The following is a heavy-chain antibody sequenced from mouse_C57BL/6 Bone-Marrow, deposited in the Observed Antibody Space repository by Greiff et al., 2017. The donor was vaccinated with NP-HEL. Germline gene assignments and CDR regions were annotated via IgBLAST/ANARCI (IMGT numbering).Heavy chain of an antibody. V-gene: IGHV1-50*01. Sequence: QIQLQQSGAELVKPGASVKLSCKASGYTFTTYWMQWVKQRPGQGLEWIGEIDPSDSYTNYNQKFKGKATLTVDKSSSPAYMQLSSLTSEDSAVYYCARKAYYGRSYEFAYWGQGTLVTVSA. CDR2: IDPSDSYT. J-gene: IGHJ3*01. CDR3: ARKAYYGRSYEFAY. CDR1: GYTFTTYW. D-gene: IGHD1-1*01.